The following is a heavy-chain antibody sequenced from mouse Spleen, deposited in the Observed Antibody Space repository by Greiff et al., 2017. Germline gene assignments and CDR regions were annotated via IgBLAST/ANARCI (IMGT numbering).Heavy chain of an antibody. Sequence: VKLMESGPGLVQPSQSLSITCTVSGFSLTSYGVHWVRQSPGKGLEWLGVIWSGGSTDYNAAFISRLSISKDNSKSQVFFKMNSLQADDTAIYYCARSYYYGSSSWFAYWGQGTLVTVSA. V-gene: IGHV2-2*01. CDR2: IWSGGST. CDR3: ARSYYYGSSSWFAY. D-gene: IGHD1-1*01. J-gene: IGHJ3*01. CDR1: GFSLTSYG.